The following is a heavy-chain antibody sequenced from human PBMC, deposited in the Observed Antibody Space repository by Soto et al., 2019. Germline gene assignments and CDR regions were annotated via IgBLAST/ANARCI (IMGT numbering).Heavy chain of an antibody. Sequence: XGSLGLSCAVSGFTVSAKWMSWVRQAPGKGLEWLANINEDGSKKFYVDSVKGRFTISKDNAKNSLSLQLGSLRADDTAVYYCAREMHLGSGWGDIDIWGRGTMVTVSS. CDR2: INEDGSKK. V-gene: IGHV3-7*03. J-gene: IGHJ4*02. CDR3: AREMHLGSGWGDIDI. CDR1: GFTVSAKW. D-gene: IGHD6-19*01.